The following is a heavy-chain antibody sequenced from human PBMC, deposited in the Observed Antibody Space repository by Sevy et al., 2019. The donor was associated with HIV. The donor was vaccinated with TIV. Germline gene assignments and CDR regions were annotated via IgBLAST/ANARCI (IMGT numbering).Heavy chain of an antibody. V-gene: IGHV3-30-3*01. CDR2: ISYDGTHK. J-gene: IGHJ4*02. CDR3: ARVAVSYCTNDCYHRFDY. CDR1: GFSFSHYA. D-gene: IGHD2-8*01. Sequence: GGSLRLSCAASGFSFSHYAFLWVRQAPGKGLEWVSLISYDGTHKYYADSVKGRFTISRDNSKNTLFLQMTNMKPDDTAVYYCARVAVSYCTNDCYHRFDYWGQGTLVTASS.